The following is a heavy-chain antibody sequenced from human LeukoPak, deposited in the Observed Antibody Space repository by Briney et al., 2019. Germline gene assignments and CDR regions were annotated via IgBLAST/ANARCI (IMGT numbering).Heavy chain of an antibody. CDR2: ISSSSSYI. CDR1: GFTFSSYN. V-gene: IGHV3-21*01. Sequence: GGSLRLSCAASGFTFSSYNMNGVRQAPGKGLEWVSSISSSSSYIYYADSVKGRFTISRDNAKNSLYLQMNSLRAEDTAVYYCERVEGGYYMGAFDIWGQGTMVTVSS. J-gene: IGHJ3*02. CDR3: ERVEGGYYMGAFDI. D-gene: IGHD3-3*01.